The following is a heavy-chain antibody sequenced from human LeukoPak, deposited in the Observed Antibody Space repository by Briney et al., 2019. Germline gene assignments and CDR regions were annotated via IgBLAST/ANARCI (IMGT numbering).Heavy chain of an antibody. D-gene: IGHD6-19*01. CDR1: GGSISSGGYS. CDR2: IYYSGST. CDR3: ARRSSSGWSDNWFDP. V-gene: IGHV4-30-4*07. Sequence: SETLSLTCAVSGGSISSGGYSWSWIRQPPGKGLEWIGYIYYSGSTYYNPSLKSRVTISVDTSKNQFSLKLSSVTAADTAVYYCARRSSSGWSDNWFDPWGQGTLVTVSS. J-gene: IGHJ5*02.